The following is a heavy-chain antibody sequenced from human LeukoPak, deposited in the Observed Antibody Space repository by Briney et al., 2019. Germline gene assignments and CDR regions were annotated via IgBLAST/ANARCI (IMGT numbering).Heavy chain of an antibody. Sequence: PGGSLRLSCAASGFTFSDYFMSWIRQAPGKGLEWVSYISYSGRTIYYADSVKDRFTMSRDNAKNSLYLQMNSLRAEDTGVYYCARARRYDSSGYYGPWGQGTLVTVSS. D-gene: IGHD3-22*01. J-gene: IGHJ5*02. V-gene: IGHV3-11*01. CDR2: ISYSGRTI. CDR1: GFTFSDYF. CDR3: ARARRYDSSGYYGP.